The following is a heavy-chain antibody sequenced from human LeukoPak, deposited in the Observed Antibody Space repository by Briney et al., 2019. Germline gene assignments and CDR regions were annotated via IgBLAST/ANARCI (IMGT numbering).Heavy chain of an antibody. D-gene: IGHD1-1*01. CDR1: GYSFSNYW. Sequence: GESLKISCEGSGYSFSNYWIGWVRQMPGKGLEWMGIIYHGGSETRYSPSFQGQVTFSVDKSTSTAYLQWASLKASDTAMYYCARRPERGVLDYWGQGTLVTVSS. V-gene: IGHV5-51*01. J-gene: IGHJ4*02. CDR2: IYHGGSET. CDR3: ARRPERGVLDY.